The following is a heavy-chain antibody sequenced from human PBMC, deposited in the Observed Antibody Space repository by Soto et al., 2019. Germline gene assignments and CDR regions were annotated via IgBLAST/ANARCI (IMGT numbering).Heavy chain of an antibody. CDR2: IYYSGST. V-gene: IGHV4-59*12. Sequence: SETLSLTCTVSGGSISSYYWSWIRQPPGKGLEWIGYIYYSGSTNYNPSLKSRVTISVDKSKNQFSLKLSSVTAADTAVYYCARVRVTMVRGVITKRGIFDYWGQGTLVTVSS. CDR3: ARVRVTMVRGVITKRGIFDY. J-gene: IGHJ4*02. CDR1: GGSISSYY. D-gene: IGHD3-10*01.